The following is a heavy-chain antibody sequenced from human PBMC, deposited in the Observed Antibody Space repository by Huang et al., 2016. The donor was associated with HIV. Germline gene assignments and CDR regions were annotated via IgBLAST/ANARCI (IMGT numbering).Heavy chain of an antibody. J-gene: IGHJ6*02. CDR1: GGTFSTYA. CDR2: SIPSFGTA. CDR3: ARGRTRSSLYDSYYGLDV. V-gene: IGHV1-69*01. Sequence: QVQLVQSGAEVKKPGSSVKVSCTASGGTFSTYAISGVRQAHGQGLEWMGGSIPSFGTANYAQKFQGTVTITADEFTSTAYMELSSLRSEDTALYYCARGRTRSSLYDSYYGLDVWGQGTTVTVSS. D-gene: IGHD6-6*01.